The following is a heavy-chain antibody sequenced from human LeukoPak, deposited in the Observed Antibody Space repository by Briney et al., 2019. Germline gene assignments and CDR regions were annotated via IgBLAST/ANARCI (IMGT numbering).Heavy chain of an antibody. CDR2: INHSGST. CDR1: GGSFSGYY. D-gene: IGHD5-12*01. Sequence: SETLSLTCAVYGGSFSGYYWSWIRQPPGKGLEWIGEINHSGSTNYNPSLKSRVTISVDTSKNQFSLKLSSVTAADTAVYYCARLKGGYSGYDSRYYFDYWGQGTLVTVPS. J-gene: IGHJ4*02. CDR3: ARLKGGYSGYDSRYYFDY. V-gene: IGHV4-34*01.